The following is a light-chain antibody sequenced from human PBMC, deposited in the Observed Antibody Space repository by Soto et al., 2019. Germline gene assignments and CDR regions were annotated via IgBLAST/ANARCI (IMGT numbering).Light chain of an antibody. J-gene: IGKJ1*01. CDR1: QSISFN. Sequence: EIVMTQSPAALSVSPGGRVTLSCRASQSISFNLAWHQQKPGQTPRLLIYGASSRATGILDRFSGSGSGTDFTLTISRLEPEDFATYYCQHYNSYSEAFGQGTKVDIK. V-gene: IGKV3D-15*01. CDR2: GAS. CDR3: QHYNSYSEA.